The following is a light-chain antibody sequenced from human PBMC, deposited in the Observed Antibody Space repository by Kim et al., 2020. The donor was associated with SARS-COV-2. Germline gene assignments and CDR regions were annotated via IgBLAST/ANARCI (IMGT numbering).Light chain of an antibody. V-gene: IGKV3-20*01. CDR1: QSVYNTY. CDR2: GAS. Sequence: EIVLTQSPGTLSLSPGERATLSCRASQSVYNTYLAWYQQKPGQAPRLLISGASSRVTGIPDRFSGSGSGTEFTLTIRRLEPEDFAVYYCQQYATLPLTFGGGTKVEIK. CDR3: QQYATLPLT. J-gene: IGKJ4*01.